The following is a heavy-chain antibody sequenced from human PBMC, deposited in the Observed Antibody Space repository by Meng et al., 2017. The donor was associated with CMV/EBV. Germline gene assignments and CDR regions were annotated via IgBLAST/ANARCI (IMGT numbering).Heavy chain of an antibody. V-gene: IGHV4-61*02. CDR1: GGSISSGSYY. D-gene: IGHD3-10*01. J-gene: IGHJ4*02. CDR2: IYTSGST. Sequence: VQLQESGPGLVKPSQTLSPTCTVSGGSISSGSYYWSWIRQPAGKGLEWIGRIYTSGSTNYNPSLKSRVTISVDTSKNQFSLKLSSVTAADTAVYYCASVQGLGVSWGQGTLVTVSS. CDR3: ASVQGLGVS.